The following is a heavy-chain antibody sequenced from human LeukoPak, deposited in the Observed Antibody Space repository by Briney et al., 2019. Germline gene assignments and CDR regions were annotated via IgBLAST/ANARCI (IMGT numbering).Heavy chain of an antibody. CDR1: GFTFSSYG. V-gene: IGHV3-23*01. Sequence: GGSLRLSCAASGFTFSSYGMGWVRQAPGKGLEWVSAISGSGGSTYYADSVKGRFTISRDNSKNTLYLQMNSLRAEDTAVYYCAKDGGYYYDSSGNGFDYWGQGTLVTVSS. D-gene: IGHD3-22*01. CDR2: ISGSGGST. J-gene: IGHJ4*02. CDR3: AKDGGYYYDSSGNGFDY.